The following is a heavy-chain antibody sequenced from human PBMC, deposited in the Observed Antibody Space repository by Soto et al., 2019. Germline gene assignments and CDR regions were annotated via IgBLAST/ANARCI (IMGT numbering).Heavy chain of an antibody. CDR1: GYTFTSYY. D-gene: IGHD3-22*01. V-gene: IGHV1-46*01. CDR2: INPSGGST. CDR3: ARETFPITVIVVPSYSCFDS. Sequence: ASVKVSCKASGYTFTSYYMHWVRQAPGQGLEWMGIINPSGGSTSYAQKFQGRVTMTRDTSTSTVYMELSSLRSGDTAVYYCARETFPITVIVVPSYSCFDSWDQGTLVTVSS. J-gene: IGHJ5*01.